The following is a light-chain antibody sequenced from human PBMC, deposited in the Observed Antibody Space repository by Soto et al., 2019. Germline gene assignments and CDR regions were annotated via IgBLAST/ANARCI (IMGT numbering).Light chain of an antibody. J-gene: IGKJ4*02. CDR2: GAA. Sequence: DIDRTPSPLALSVSPRARATLXCRASQIVRSNLALYQQKPGQAARLLIYGAATRATGIPARFSGSGSGTEFTLTISSRQYPEYSANYYRQYANSFPCTVGGGTKVDI. CDR3: RQYANSFPCT. CDR1: QIVRSN. V-gene: IGKV3-15*01.